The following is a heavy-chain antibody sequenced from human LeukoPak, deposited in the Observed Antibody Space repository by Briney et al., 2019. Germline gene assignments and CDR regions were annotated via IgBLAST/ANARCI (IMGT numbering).Heavy chain of an antibody. J-gene: IGHJ4*02. Sequence: PGGSLRLSCAASGFTFSSYWMSWVRQAPGKGLEWVANIKEDGSEKYYVDSVKGRFTISRDNAKNSLYLRVNSLRAEDTAVYYCAKEGPAAAYFDYWGQGTLVTVSS. CDR2: IKEDGSEK. CDR1: GFTFSSYW. D-gene: IGHD6-13*01. V-gene: IGHV3-7*01. CDR3: AKEGPAAAYFDY.